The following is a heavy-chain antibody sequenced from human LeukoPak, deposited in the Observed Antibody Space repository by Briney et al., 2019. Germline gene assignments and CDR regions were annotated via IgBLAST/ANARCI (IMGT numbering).Heavy chain of an antibody. V-gene: IGHV3-21*01. Sequence: GGSLRLSCEASGFIFSNHNMNWVRQAPGKGLEWISSINSRNNYIYYADSVKGRFTISRDNAKESLYLQMDSLRAEDTAIYFCARDKISVIPALGYWGQGTLVIVSS. D-gene: IGHD2/OR15-2a*01. CDR1: GFIFSNHN. J-gene: IGHJ4*02. CDR3: ARDKISVIPALGY. CDR2: INSRNNYI.